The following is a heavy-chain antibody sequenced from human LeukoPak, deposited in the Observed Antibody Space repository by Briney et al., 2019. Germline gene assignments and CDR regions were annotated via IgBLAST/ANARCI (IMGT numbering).Heavy chain of an antibody. D-gene: IGHD6-13*01. Sequence: ASVKVSCKPSGYRFTDFYMHWVRQAPGQGLEWMGWINPNSGGTNYAQKFQGRVTMTRDTSISTAYMELSRLRSDDTAVYYCASTAAGTDYYYYYYMDVWGKGTTVTVSS. CDR3: ASTAAGTDYYYYYYMDV. J-gene: IGHJ6*03. CDR2: INPNSGGT. CDR1: GYRFTDFY. V-gene: IGHV1-2*02.